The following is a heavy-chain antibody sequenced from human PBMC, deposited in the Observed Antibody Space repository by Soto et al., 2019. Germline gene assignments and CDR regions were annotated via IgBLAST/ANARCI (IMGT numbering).Heavy chain of an antibody. CDR2: FFYSGRI. J-gene: IGHJ4*01. V-gene: IGHV4-31*01. CDR3: ASGRKWEQTFDY. Sequence: SETRSLTCTVSVCSIGSCCDYWSWIPQHPGKGPEWIVYFFYSGRIIYNPSLKNQATISVDRSRKQFSLKLTSVTAADTAVYYCASGRKWEQTFDYWGQGTLVTVSS. CDR1: VCSIGSCCDY. D-gene: IGHD1-1*01.